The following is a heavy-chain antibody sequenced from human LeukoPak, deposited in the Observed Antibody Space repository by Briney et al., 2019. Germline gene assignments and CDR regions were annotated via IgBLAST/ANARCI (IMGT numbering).Heavy chain of an antibody. V-gene: IGHV3-7*01. CDR1: GFTFSNYW. CDR2: IKQDGSEK. CDR3: ARSETTYYYDSSVYFYYYYGMDV. D-gene: IGHD3-22*01. Sequence: GGSLRLSCAASGFTFSNYWMTWVRQAPGKGLEWVANIKQDGSEKYYVDSVKGRFTISRDNAKNSLYLRMNSLRAEDTAVYYCARSETTYYYDSSVYFYYYYGMDVWGQGTTVTVSS. J-gene: IGHJ6*02.